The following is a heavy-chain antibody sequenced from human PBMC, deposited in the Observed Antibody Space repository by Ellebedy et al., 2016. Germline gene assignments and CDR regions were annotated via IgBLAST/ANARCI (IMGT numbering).Heavy chain of an antibody. CDR2: ISPTSGSTI. J-gene: IGHJ3*01. CDR1: GFTFTSYS. Sequence: GGSLRLSXAVSGFTFTSYSMKWVRQTPGKGLEWVSYISPTSGSTIHYADSVKGRFTISRDNAKNSVYLQMNSLRDEDTAVYYCTRGGLDNSFDVWGQGTMVTVSS. D-gene: IGHD3-16*01. V-gene: IGHV3-48*02. CDR3: TRGGLDNSFDV.